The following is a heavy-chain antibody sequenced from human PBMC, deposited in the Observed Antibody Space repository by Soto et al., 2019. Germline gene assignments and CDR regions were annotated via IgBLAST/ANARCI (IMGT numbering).Heavy chain of an antibody. V-gene: IGHV1-69*13. J-gene: IGHJ4*02. D-gene: IGHD2-8*01. CDR2: IIPIFGTA. Sequence: GASVKVSCKASGGTFNSYAISWVRQAPGQGLEWVGGIIPIFGTANYAQKFQGRVTIIADESTSTSYMELRSLRSDDTAVYYCARRRVCYDYWGQGTLVTVSS. CDR1: GGTFNSYA. CDR3: ARRRVCYDY.